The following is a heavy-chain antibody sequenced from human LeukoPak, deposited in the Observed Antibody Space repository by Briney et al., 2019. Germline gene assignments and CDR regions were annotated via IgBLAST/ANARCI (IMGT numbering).Heavy chain of an antibody. CDR1: GFTFSSYW. CDR3: AKGLFMITFGGVIGDY. Sequence: GGSLRLSCAASGFTFSSYWMSWVRQAPGKGLEWVANIKQDGSEKYYVDSVKGRFTISRDNAKNSLYLQMNSLRAEDTAVYYCAKGLFMITFGGVIGDYWGQGTLVTVSS. J-gene: IGHJ4*02. CDR2: IKQDGSEK. D-gene: IGHD3-16*02. V-gene: IGHV3-7*01.